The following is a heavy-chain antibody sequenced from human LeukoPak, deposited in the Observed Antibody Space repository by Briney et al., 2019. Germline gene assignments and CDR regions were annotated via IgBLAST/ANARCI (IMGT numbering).Heavy chain of an antibody. J-gene: IGHJ4*02. Sequence: GGSLRLSCAASGFTFSSYAMSWVRQAPGKGLEWVSAISGSGGSTYYADSVKGRFTISRDNSKNTLYLQMNRLRAEDTAVYYCAKTYYYDSSGYYSKIFNYWGQGTLVTVSS. V-gene: IGHV3-23*01. D-gene: IGHD3-22*01. CDR2: ISGSGGST. CDR1: GFTFSSYA. CDR3: AKTYYYDSSGYYSKIFNY.